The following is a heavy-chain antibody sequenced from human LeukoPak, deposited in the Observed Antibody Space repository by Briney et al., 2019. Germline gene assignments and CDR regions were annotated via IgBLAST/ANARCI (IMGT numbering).Heavy chain of an antibody. J-gene: IGHJ3*02. CDR2: IGHDGSNK. D-gene: IGHD2-15*01. Sequence: GGSLRLSCAASGFKFSTSGMHWVCQAPGKGLEWVAFIGHDGSNKYYADSVKGRFTISGDNSKNTVYLQMNSLRAEDTAIYYCAKDGGWTFDIWGQGTMVTVSS. CDR1: GFKFSTSG. V-gene: IGHV3-30*02. CDR3: AKDGGWTFDI.